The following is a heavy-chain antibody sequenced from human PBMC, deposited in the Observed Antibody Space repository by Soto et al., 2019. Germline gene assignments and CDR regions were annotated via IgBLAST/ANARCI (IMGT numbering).Heavy chain of an antibody. CDR3: ARAHSGSWYSWDYYYGMDV. J-gene: IGHJ6*02. Sequence: SETLSLTCTVSGGSISSYYWSWIRQPPGKGLEWVGYIYYSGSTNYNPSLKSRVTISVDTSKNQFSLKLSSVTAADTAVYYCARAHSGSWYSWDYYYGMDVWGQGTTVTVSS. CDR2: IYYSGST. CDR1: GGSISSYY. V-gene: IGHV4-59*01. D-gene: IGHD6-13*01.